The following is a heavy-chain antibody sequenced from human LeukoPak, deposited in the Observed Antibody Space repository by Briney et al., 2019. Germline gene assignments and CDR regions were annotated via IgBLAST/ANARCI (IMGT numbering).Heavy chain of an antibody. J-gene: IGHJ3*02. CDR1: GYTFTSYG. V-gene: IGHV1-18*01. CDR2: ISAYNGNT. CDR3: ARDYYDSSGWPPDAFDI. Sequence: ASVKVSCKASGYTFTSYGISWVRQAPGQGLEWMGWISAYNGNTNYAQKLQGRVTKTTDTSTSTAYMELRSLRSDDTAVYYCARDYYDSSGWPPDAFDIWGQGTMVTVSS. D-gene: IGHD3-22*01.